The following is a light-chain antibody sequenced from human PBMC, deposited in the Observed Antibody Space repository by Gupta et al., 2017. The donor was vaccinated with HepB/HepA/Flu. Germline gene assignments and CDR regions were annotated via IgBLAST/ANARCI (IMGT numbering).Light chain of an antibody. CDR1: QSVSSSY. J-gene: IGKJ1*01. CDR2: GAS. Sequence: EIVLTQSPGTLSLSPGERATLSCRASQSVSSSYLAWYQQKPGPAPRLLIYGASSRATGIPDRFSGSGSGTDFTLTISRLEPKDFAVYYCQQNGSSPRTFGQGTKVEIK. V-gene: IGKV3-20*01. CDR3: QQNGSSPRT.